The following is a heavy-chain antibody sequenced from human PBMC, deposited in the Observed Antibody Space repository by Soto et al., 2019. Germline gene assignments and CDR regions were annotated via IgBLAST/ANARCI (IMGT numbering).Heavy chain of an antibody. CDR2: ISYDGSNK. J-gene: IGHJ4*02. D-gene: IGHD3-10*01. Sequence: SLRLSCAASGFTFSSYGMHWVRQAPGKGLEWVAVISYDGSNKYYADSVKGRFTISRDNSKNTLYLQMNSLRAEDTAVYYCVALLIYYGSGSFPYWGQGT. CDR1: GFTFSSYG. V-gene: IGHV3-30*03. CDR3: VALLIYYGSGSFPY.